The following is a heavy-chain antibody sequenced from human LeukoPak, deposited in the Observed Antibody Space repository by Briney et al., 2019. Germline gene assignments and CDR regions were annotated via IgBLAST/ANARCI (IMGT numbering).Heavy chain of an antibody. D-gene: IGHD6-6*01. V-gene: IGHV1-24*01. CDR1: GYTLTELS. Sequence: GASVKVSCKVSGYTLTELSMHWVRQAPGKGLEWMGGFDPEDGETIYAQKFQGRVTMTRDTSTSTVYMELSSLRSEDTAVYYCARDRGAARLDYWGQGTLVTVSS. J-gene: IGHJ4*02. CDR2: FDPEDGET. CDR3: ARDRGAARLDY.